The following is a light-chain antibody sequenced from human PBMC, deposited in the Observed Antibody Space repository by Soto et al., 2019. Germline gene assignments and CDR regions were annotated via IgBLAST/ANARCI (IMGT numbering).Light chain of an antibody. Sequence: EIVLTQSPGTLSLSPGERATLSCRASESVSSKYLAWYQKRPGQAPRLLIYGASHRATGIPDRFGGSGSGTDFTLTISRLEPEDFSVYYCQQYGVSPTFGGGTKLEIQ. CDR1: ESVSSKY. V-gene: IGKV3-20*01. CDR3: QQYGVSPT. J-gene: IGKJ4*01. CDR2: GAS.